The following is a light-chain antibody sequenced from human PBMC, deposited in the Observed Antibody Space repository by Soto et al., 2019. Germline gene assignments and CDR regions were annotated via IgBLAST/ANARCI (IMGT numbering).Light chain of an antibody. CDR3: QHYSTSSRS. J-gene: IGKJ1*01. CDR2: KAS. V-gene: IGKV1-5*03. Sequence: DIQMTQSPSTLSASVGDRVAITCRASQRISTYLAWYQQKPGKAPKLLIYKASSLESGVPSRFSGSGSGAEFTLTISSLQPDDFAAYYCQHYSTSSRSFGQGTKVEIK. CDR1: QRISTY.